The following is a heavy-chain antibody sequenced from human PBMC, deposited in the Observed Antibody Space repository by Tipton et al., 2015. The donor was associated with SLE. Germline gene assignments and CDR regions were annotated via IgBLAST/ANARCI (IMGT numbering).Heavy chain of an antibody. CDR2: IYYSGST. Sequence: TLSLTCTVSGGSISSYYWSWIRQPPGKGLEWIGYIYYSGSTNYNPSLKSRVTISVDTSKNQFSLKLSSVTAADTAVYYCARESGGYGEDYYYYYYMDVWGKGTTVTVSS. CDR1: GGSISSYY. CDR3: ARESGGYGEDYYYYYYMDV. V-gene: IGHV4-59*01. J-gene: IGHJ6*03. D-gene: IGHD5-12*01.